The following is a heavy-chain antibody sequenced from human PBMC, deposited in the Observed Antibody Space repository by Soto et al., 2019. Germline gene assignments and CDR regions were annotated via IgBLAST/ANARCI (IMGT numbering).Heavy chain of an antibody. D-gene: IGHD5-18*01. Sequence: QVQLVQSGAEVKKPGSSVKVSCKASGGTFSSYAISWVRQAPGQGLEWMGGIIPIFGTANYAQKFQGRVTITADESTSTAYMELSSLRSEDTAVYYCARDTAMVQSTYYYYYGMDVWGQGTTVTVSS. CDR2: IIPIFGTA. CDR1: GGTFSSYA. J-gene: IGHJ6*02. V-gene: IGHV1-69*12. CDR3: ARDTAMVQSTYYYYYGMDV.